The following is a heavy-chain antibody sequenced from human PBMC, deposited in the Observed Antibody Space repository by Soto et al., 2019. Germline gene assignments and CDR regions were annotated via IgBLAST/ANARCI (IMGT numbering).Heavy chain of an antibody. CDR1: GGTFNRDG. CDR2: IIPILGTV. V-gene: IGHV1-69*06. J-gene: IGHJ4*01. Sequence: QVQLVQSGAEVRKPGSSVRLSCKVSGGTFNRDGITWVRQAPGQGLEWMGEIIPILGTVKFAQKFQGRVTLTADSSTDTAYMELSSPRSEDTALYYLARIRHSRETGMPDFESWGHGSLVTVSS. D-gene: IGHD1-1*01. CDR3: ARIRHSRETGMPDFES.